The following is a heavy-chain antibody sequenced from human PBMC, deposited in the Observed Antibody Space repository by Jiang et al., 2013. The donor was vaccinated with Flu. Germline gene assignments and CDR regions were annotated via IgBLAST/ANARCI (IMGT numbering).Heavy chain of an antibody. J-gene: IGHJ4*02. D-gene: IGHD3/OR15-3a*01. CDR3: ARGGLGWDY. CDR2: IGKGGDT. CDR1: GFTFSSYD. V-gene: IGHV3-13*01. Sequence: QLVESGGGLVLPGGSLRLSCAASGFTFSSYDMHWVRQATGEGLEWVSGIGKGGDTYYRGSVKGRFTISRENAKNSLYLEMDNLRAGDTAVYYCARGGLGWDYWGQGTLVTVSS.